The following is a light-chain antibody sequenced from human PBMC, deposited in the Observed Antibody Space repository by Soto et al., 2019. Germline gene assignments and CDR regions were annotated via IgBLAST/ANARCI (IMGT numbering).Light chain of an antibody. J-gene: IGKJ4*01. V-gene: IGKV1-27*01. CDR3: QKYDIAPRT. Sequence: DIQMTQSPSSLSASVGDRVTITCRASQDISNYLAWYQQRPGKVPKLLIYAASTLQSGVPSRFSGSGSGTDFTLTISSLPPEDVGTYYCQKYDIAPRTFGGGTKVEIK. CDR2: AAS. CDR1: QDISNY.